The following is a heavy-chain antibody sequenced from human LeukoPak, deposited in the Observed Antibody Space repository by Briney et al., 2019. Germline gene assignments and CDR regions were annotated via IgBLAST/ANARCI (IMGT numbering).Heavy chain of an antibody. CDR2: ISTYNGNT. D-gene: IGHD6-19*01. CDR1: GYTFSSYG. CDR3: ARSDPGWVACDV. Sequence: GASVKVSCKASGYTFSSYGISWVRQAPGQGLEWMGWISTYNGNTNYAQKVQGRVTMTTDTSTSTAYMELRSLRSDDTAVYYCARSDPGWVACDVWGQGTMVTVSS. V-gene: IGHV1-18*01. J-gene: IGHJ3*01.